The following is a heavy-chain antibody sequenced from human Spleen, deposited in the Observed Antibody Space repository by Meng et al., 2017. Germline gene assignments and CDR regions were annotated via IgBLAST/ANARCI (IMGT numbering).Heavy chain of an antibody. J-gene: IGHJ4*02. Sequence: QPQLQESGPGPVKPSQTLSLPCTASGGSISSGDYYWSWIRQSPRRDLEWIGYIYYTGSTYYNPSLKSRVTISVDMSKNLFSLRLSSVTAADTAVYFCARVTTVTSFDYWGQGTLVTVSS. CDR3: ARVTTVTSFDY. CDR1: GGSISSGDYY. V-gene: IGHV4-30-4*01. D-gene: IGHD4-11*01. CDR2: IYYTGST.